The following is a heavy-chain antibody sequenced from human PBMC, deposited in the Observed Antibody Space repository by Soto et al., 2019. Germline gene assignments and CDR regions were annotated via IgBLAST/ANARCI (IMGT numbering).Heavy chain of an antibody. CDR3: ATYAEAAGGTGS. J-gene: IGHJ4*02. V-gene: IGHV4-31*03. CDR2: IRVSGYT. CDR1: GGSISSGYYH. D-gene: IGHD6-13*01. Sequence: QVQLQESGPGLVEPSQTLSLTCTVSGGSISSGYYHWSWVRQLPGKGLEWIGYIRVSGYTQYNPSLQSRLTISVDASNNQFPLRLTSVTAADTAVYYCATYAEAAGGTGSWGQGTLVTVSS.